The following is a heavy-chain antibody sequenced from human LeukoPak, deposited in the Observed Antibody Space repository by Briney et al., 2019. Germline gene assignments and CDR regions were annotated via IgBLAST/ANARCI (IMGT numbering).Heavy chain of an antibody. D-gene: IGHD2-2*01. CDR3: ARGRRNSLRVPAALAANWFDP. Sequence: SETLSLTCAVYGGSFSGYYWSWIRQPPGKGLEWIGEINHSGSTNYNPSLKSRVTISVDTSKNQFSLKLSSVTAADTAVYYCARGRRNSLRVPAALAANWFDPWGQGTLVTVSS. V-gene: IGHV4-34*01. CDR2: INHSGST. CDR1: GGSFSGYY. J-gene: IGHJ5*02.